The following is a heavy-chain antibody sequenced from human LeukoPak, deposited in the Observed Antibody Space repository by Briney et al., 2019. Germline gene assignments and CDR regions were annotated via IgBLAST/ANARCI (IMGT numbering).Heavy chain of an antibody. CDR2: ISSSSSTI. J-gene: IGHJ3*02. D-gene: IGHD3-9*01. CDR3: ATLAYYDILTGPPDAFDI. CDR1: GFTFSSYS. Sequence: GGSLRLSCAASGFTFSSYSMNWVRQAPGKGLEWVSYISSSSSTIYYADSVKGRFTISRDNAKNSLYLQMNSLRAEDTAVYYCATLAYYDILTGPPDAFDIWGQGTMVTVSS. V-gene: IGHV3-48*01.